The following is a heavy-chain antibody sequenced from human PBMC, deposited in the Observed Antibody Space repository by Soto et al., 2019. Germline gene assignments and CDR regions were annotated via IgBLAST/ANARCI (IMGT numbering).Heavy chain of an antibody. D-gene: IGHD2-2*01. V-gene: IGHV3-49*03. CDR1: GFTFGDYA. Sequence: EVKLVESGGGLVQPGRSLRLSCTASGFTFGDYAMSWFRQAPGKGLAGVGFIRSKAYAGTTEYAASVKGRFTISRDDSKSIAYLQMNSLKTEDTAVYYGTRVMAPPTRYQTLLTNYFDYWGQGTLVTVSS. CDR3: TRVMAPPTRYQTLLTNYFDY. J-gene: IGHJ4*02. CDR2: IRSKAYAGTT.